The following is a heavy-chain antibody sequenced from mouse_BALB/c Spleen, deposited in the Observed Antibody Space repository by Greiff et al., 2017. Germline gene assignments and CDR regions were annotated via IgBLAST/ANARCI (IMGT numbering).Heavy chain of an antibody. D-gene: IGHD2-4*01. CDR1: GFTFSSYA. CDR2: ISSGGSYT. J-gene: IGHJ3*01. CDR3: ARAGDYVPFAY. V-gene: IGHV5-9-4*01. Sequence: EVQVVESGGGLVKPGGSLKLSCAASGFTFSSYAMSWVRQSPEKRLEWVAEISSGGSYTYYPDTVTGRFTISRDNAKNTLYLEMSSLRSEDTAMYYCARAGDYVPFAYWGQGTLVTVSA.